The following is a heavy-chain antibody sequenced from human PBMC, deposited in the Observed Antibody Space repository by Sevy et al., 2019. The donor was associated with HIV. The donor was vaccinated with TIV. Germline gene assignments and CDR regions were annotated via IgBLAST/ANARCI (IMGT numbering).Heavy chain of an antibody. CDR3: AKDLTMPPGCTNGVCFYFDY. Sequence: GGSLRLSCAASGFTFSSYAMGWVRQAPGKGLEWVSAISGSGGSTYYADSVKGRFTISRDNSKNTLYLQMNSLRAEDTAVYYCAKDLTMPPGCTNGVCFYFDYWGQGTLVTVSS. CDR2: ISGSGGST. J-gene: IGHJ4*02. D-gene: IGHD2-8*01. CDR1: GFTFSSYA. V-gene: IGHV3-23*01.